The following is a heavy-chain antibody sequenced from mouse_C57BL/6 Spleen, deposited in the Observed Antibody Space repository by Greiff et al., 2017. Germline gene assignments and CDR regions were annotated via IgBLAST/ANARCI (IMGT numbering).Heavy chain of an antibody. J-gene: IGHJ2*01. V-gene: IGHV1-69*01. CDR2: IDPSDSYT. Sequence: QVQLQQPGAELVMPGASVKLSCKASGYTFTSYWMHWVKQRPGQGLELIGEIDPSDSYTNYNQKFKGKSTLTVDKSSSTAYMQLSSLTSEDSAVYYCARGGDDYWGQGTTLTVSS. CDR1: GYTFTSYW. CDR3: ARGGDDY.